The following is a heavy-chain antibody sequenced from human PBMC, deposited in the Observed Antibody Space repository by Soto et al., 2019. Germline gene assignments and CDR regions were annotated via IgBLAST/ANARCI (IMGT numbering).Heavy chain of an antibody. V-gene: IGHV3-30-3*01. Sequence: QVQLVESGGGVVQPGRSLRLSCAASGFTFSSYAMHWVRQAPGKGLEWVAVISYDGSNKYYADSVKGRFTISRDNSKNTLYLQMNSLRAEDTAVYYCARGRSRITIFGVVPTRTYGMDVW. J-gene: IGHJ6*01. D-gene: IGHD3-3*01. CDR1: GFTFSSYA. CDR2: ISYDGSNK. CDR3: ARGRSRITIFGVVPTRTYGMDV.